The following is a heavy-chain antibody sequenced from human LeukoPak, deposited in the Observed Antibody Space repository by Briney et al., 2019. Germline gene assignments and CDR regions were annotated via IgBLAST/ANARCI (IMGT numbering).Heavy chain of an antibody. CDR3: AADSSGWYYY. CDR2: IYHSGST. D-gene: IGHD6-19*01. J-gene: IGHJ4*02. V-gene: IGHV4-38-2*02. Sequence: SETLSLTCTVSGYSISSGYYWGWIRQPPGKGLEWIGSIYHSGSTYYNPSLKSRVTISVDTSKNQFSLKLSSVTAADTAVYYCAADSSGWYYYWGQGTLVTVYS. CDR1: GYSISSGYY.